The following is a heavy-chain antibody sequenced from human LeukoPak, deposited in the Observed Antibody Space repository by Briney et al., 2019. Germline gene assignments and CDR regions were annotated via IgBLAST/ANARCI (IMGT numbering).Heavy chain of an antibody. CDR1: GGSFSGYY. Sequence: KPSETLSLTCAVYGGSFSGYYWSWIRQPPGKGLEWIGEINHSGSTNYNPSLKSRVTISVDTSKNQFSLKLSSVTAADTAVYYCARAGGIAAARNLKYYYYYYGMDVWGQGTTVTVSS. D-gene: IGHD6-13*01. CDR3: ARAGGIAAARNLKYYYYYYGMDV. CDR2: INHSGST. J-gene: IGHJ6*02. V-gene: IGHV4-34*01.